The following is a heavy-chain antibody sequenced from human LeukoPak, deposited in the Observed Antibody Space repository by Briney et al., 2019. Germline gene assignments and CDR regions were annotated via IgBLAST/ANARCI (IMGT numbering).Heavy chain of an antibody. CDR1: GLIFNTYW. Sequence: GGSLRLSCVASGLIFNTYWMTWVRQVPGRGPEWVANVNRDGSETYYLDSVKGRFTISKDNAKNSLYLQMNSLRAEDTALYHCARNNGMDVWGQGTTVIVSS. CDR3: ARNNGMDV. V-gene: IGHV3-7*03. J-gene: IGHJ6*02. CDR2: VNRDGSET.